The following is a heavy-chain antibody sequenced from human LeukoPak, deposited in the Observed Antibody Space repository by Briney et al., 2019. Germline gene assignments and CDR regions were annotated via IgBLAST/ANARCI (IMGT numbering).Heavy chain of an antibody. CDR1: GYTFTGYY. V-gene: IGHV1-2*02. Sequence: ASVKVSCKASGYTFTGYYMDWVRQAPGQGLEWMGWINPNSGGTNYAQKFQGRVTMTRDTSISTAYMELSRLRSDDTAVYYCAAIATMIVPVDYWGQGTLVTVSS. D-gene: IGHD3-22*01. CDR2: INPNSGGT. CDR3: AAIATMIVPVDY. J-gene: IGHJ4*02.